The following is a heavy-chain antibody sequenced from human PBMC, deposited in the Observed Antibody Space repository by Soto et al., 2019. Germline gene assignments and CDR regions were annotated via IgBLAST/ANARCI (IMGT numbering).Heavy chain of an antibody. CDR2: IFHDGAA. Sequence: SETLSLTCAVSGVSISSGNWWTWVRQSPQRGLEYIGEIFHDGAANYYPSFERRVAISVDTSKNQFSLKLTSVTAADTAIYFCARLVYDTRLNYMYFDFWGQGTLVTVSS. CDR1: GVSISSGNW. D-gene: IGHD3-10*01. J-gene: IGHJ4*02. CDR3: ARLVYDTRLNYMYFDF. V-gene: IGHV4-4*02.